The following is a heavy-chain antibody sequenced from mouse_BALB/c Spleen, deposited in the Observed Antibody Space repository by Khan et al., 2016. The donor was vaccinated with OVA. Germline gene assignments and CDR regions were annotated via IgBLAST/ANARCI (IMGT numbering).Heavy chain of an antibody. CDR1: GFTFSSFV. V-gene: IGHV5-6-5*01. CDR2: ISSGGST. J-gene: IGHJ2*01. CDR3: TREAYRFDEYYFDY. Sequence: EVELVESGGGTVKPGGSLKLSCAVSGFTFSSFVMSWVRQTPEKRLEWVASISSGGSTYYPDSVKGRFTISRDNARNIVYLQMSGLRSEDMAIYYCTREAYRFDEYYFDYWGQGTTLIVSS. D-gene: IGHD2-14*01.